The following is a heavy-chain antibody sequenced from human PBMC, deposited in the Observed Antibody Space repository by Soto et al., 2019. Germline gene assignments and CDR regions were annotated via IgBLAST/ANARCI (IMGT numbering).Heavy chain of an antibody. CDR1: GGSISSGDYY. J-gene: IGHJ4*02. V-gene: IGHV4-30-4*01. Sequence: QVQLQESGPGLVKPSQTLSLTCTVSGGSISSGDYYWSWIRQPPGKGLEWIGYILYSGTTNYNPSPESRLTISVDTSKNQFSLKLTSVTAADTAVYYCARNGALDDWGRGTLVTVSS. D-gene: IGHD2-8*01. CDR3: ARNGALDD. CDR2: ILYSGTT.